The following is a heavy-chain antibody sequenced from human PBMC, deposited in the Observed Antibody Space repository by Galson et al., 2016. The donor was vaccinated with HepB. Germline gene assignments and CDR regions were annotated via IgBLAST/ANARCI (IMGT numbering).Heavy chain of an antibody. CDR1: GDSVLNNNLA. CDR2: TYHRSQWYH. V-gene: IGHV6-1*01. D-gene: IGHD3-16*02. CDR3: SRGWSNLDY. J-gene: IGHJ4*02. Sequence: CAISGDSVLNNNLAWNWIRRSPSRGLEWLGRTYHRSQWYHDYAVSVRNRITIDPDTAKNQFSLQLKSVSPDDTAVYYCSRGWSNLDYWGQGSLVIVSS.